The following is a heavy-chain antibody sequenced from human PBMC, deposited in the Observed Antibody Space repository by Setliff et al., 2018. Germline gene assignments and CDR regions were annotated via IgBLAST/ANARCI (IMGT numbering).Heavy chain of an antibody. J-gene: IGHJ6*03. D-gene: IGHD3-3*01. Sequence: ASVKVSCKVSGYALTELSMHWVRQAPGKGLEWMGGFDPEDGETIYAQKFQGRVTMTEDTSTDTAYMELSSLRSEDTAVYYCARGGGQIHYDFWSGYFSDPQPNYYYYMDVWGKGTTVTVSS. CDR1: GYALTELS. CDR3: ARGGGQIHYDFWSGYFSDPQPNYYYYMDV. CDR2: FDPEDGET. V-gene: IGHV1-24*01.